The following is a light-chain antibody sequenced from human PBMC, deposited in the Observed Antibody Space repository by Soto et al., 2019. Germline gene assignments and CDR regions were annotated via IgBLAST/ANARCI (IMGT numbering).Light chain of an antibody. CDR3: QQYGSSPYT. Sequence: EVVLTQSPGTLSLSAGERATLSCRASQSVSRSYLAWYQQKPGQAPRLLIYIASSRATGIPDRFSGSGSGTDFTLTISRLEPEDFAMYYCQQYGSSPYTFGQGTKLEIK. J-gene: IGKJ2*01. V-gene: IGKV3-20*01. CDR1: QSVSRSY. CDR2: IAS.